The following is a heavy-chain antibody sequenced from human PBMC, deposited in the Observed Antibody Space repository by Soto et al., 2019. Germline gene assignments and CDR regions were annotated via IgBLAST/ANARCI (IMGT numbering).Heavy chain of an antibody. CDR2: VSRDGNTK. Sequence: QVQLVESGGDVVQPGRSLRLPCVASGFIFTNYAIQWVRQAPGKGLDWVAVVSRDGNTKFYADSVRGRFTISRDNSKKTVFLQTTSLRPEDTALNYFARELTSGVELDSWGQGTLVTVS. V-gene: IGHV3-30-3*01. J-gene: IGHJ4*02. D-gene: IGHD2-8*01. CDR3: ARELTSGVELDS. CDR1: GFIFTNYA.